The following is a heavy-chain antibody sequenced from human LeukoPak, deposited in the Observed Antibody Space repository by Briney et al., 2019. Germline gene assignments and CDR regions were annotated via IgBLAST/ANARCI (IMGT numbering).Heavy chain of an antibody. CDR3: ARVWVTGYCSSTSCYDNY. V-gene: IGHV1-2*02. J-gene: IGHJ4*02. Sequence: GASVKVSCKASGYTFTGYYMHWVRQAPGQGLEWMGWINPNSGGTNYAQKFQGRVTMTRDTSVSTAYMELSRLRSDDTAVYYCARVWVTGYCSSTSCYDNYWGQGTLVTVSS. CDR1: GYTFTGYY. D-gene: IGHD2-2*01. CDR2: INPNSGGT.